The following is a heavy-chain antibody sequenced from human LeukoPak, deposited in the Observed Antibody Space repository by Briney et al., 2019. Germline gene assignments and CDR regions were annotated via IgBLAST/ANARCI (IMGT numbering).Heavy chain of an antibody. CDR2: INPSGGST. D-gene: IGHD1-1*01. J-gene: IGHJ4*02. Sequence: ASVKVSCKASGYTFTSYYMHWVRQAPGQGLEWMGIINPSGGSTSYAQKFQGRVTMTEDTSTDTAYMELSSLRSEDTAVYYCATDQPVYNSNNFDYWGQGTLVTVSS. CDR3: ATDQPVYNSNNFDY. V-gene: IGHV1-46*01. CDR1: GYTFTSYY.